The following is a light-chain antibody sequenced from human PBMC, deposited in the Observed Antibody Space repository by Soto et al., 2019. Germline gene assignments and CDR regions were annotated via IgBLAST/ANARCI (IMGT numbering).Light chain of an antibody. J-gene: IGKJ4*01. CDR3: QQYNSNPLT. CDR2: DAS. CDR1: QSISTW. V-gene: IGKV1-5*01. Sequence: EIQMTQSPSTLSTSVGDRVTITCRASQSISTWLAWYQQKPGKAPNLLIYDASSLESGVPSRFSGSGSGTEFTLTISSLQPDDFAIYYCQQYNSNPLTFGGGTKVDIK.